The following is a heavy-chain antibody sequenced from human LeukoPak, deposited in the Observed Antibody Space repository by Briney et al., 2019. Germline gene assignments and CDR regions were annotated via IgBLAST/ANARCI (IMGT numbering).Heavy chain of an antibody. V-gene: IGHV3-23*01. CDR2: ISGSGGST. J-gene: IGHJ6*02. D-gene: IGHD3-9*01. CDR3: ATNFDWDYYYYYGMDV. CDR1: GFTFSSYA. Sequence: GGSLRLSCAASGFTFSSYAMSWVRQAPGKGLEWVSAISGSGGSTYYADSVKGRFTISRDNSKNTLYLQMNSLRAEDTAVYYCATNFDWDYYYYYGMDVWGQGTTVTVSS.